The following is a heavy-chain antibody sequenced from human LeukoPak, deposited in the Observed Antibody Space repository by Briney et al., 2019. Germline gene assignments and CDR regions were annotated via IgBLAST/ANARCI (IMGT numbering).Heavy chain of an antibody. CDR3: ARDTALSDFDY. CDR1: GFTFSSYG. V-gene: IGHV3-23*01. D-gene: IGHD4-17*01. CDR2: ISGSGGST. J-gene: IGHJ4*02. Sequence: GGSLRLSCAASGFTFSSYGMSWVRQAPGKGLEWVSAISGSGGSTYYADSVKGRFTISRDNAKNSLYLHMNSLRAEDTAVYYCARDTALSDFDYWGQGTLVTVSS.